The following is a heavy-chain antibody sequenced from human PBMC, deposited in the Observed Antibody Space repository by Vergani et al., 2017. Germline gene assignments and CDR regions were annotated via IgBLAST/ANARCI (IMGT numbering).Heavy chain of an antibody. CDR1: GGSISSGGYY. J-gene: IGHJ3*02. Sequence: QVQLQESGPGLVKPSQTLSLTCTVSGGSISSGGYYWSWIRQHPGKGLEWIGYIYYSGSTYYNPSLKSRVTISVDTSKNQVSLKLSSVTAADTAVYYCARGTMIVSDAFDIWGQGTMVTVSS. D-gene: IGHD3-22*01. CDR2: IYYSGST. V-gene: IGHV4-31*03. CDR3: ARGTMIVSDAFDI.